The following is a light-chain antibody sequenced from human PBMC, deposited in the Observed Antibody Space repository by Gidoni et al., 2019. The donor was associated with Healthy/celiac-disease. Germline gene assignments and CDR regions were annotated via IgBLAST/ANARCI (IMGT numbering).Light chain of an antibody. CDR2: EVS. Sequence: QSALTQPASVSVSPGQSITISCNGTSSDVVGYQYVSWYQPHPGNAPKLMIYEVSTRPSGVSTRFSGSKSGNTASLTISGLQAEDEAVYYCSSYTSSSTPLVFGTGTKVTVL. J-gene: IGLJ1*01. CDR1: SSDVVGYQY. CDR3: SSYTSSSTPLV. V-gene: IGLV2-14*01.